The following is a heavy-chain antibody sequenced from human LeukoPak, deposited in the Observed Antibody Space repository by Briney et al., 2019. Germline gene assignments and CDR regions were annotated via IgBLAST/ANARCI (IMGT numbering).Heavy chain of an antibody. J-gene: IGHJ4*02. CDR1: GFTFSSYG. Sequence: GGSLRLSCAASGFTFSSYGMHWVRQAPGKGLEWVSYISSSGSTIYYADSVKGRFTISRDNAKNSLYLQMNSLRAEDTAVYYCASGGPYGDPFDYWGQGTLVTVSS. CDR3: ASGGPYGDPFDY. CDR2: ISSSGSTI. D-gene: IGHD4-17*01. V-gene: IGHV3-48*04.